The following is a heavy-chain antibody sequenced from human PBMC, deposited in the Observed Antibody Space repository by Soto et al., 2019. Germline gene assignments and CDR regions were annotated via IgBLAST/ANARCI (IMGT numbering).Heavy chain of an antibody. J-gene: IGHJ6*03. V-gene: IGHV1-58*01. CDR3: AREERYFDWFSDYYYMDV. CDR2: IVAGSGNT. Sequence: ASVKVSCKTSGFIFTSSAVQWVRQARGQRLEWMGWIVAGSGNTDYAQKFHRRVTMTRNMSISTAYMELSSLRSEDTAVYYCAREERYFDWFSDYYYMDVWGKGTTVTVSS. D-gene: IGHD3-9*01. CDR1: GFIFTSSA.